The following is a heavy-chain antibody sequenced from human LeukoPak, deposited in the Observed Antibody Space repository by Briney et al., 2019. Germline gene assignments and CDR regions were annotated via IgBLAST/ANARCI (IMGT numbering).Heavy chain of an antibody. D-gene: IGHD4-23*01. Sequence: PSETLSLTCTVSGGSITNYYWSWIRQPPGKGLEWIAHIYYTGSTNYNPSLKSRLTVSLDMSKNHFSLKLTSVTAADTAVYYCVRHDPIGNSQPLGVWGQGTMVTVSS. V-gene: IGHV4-59*12. CDR1: GGSITNYY. CDR3: VRHDPIGNSQPLGV. J-gene: IGHJ3*01. CDR2: IYYTGST.